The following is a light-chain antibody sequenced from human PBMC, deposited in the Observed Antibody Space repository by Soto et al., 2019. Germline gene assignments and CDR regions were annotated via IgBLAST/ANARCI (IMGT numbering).Light chain of an antibody. CDR3: SSFTSSSTYV. V-gene: IGLV2-18*02. J-gene: IGLJ1*01. CDR2: EVS. CDR1: SSDVGSYNR. Sequence: QSALTQPPSVSGSPGQSVTISCSGTSSDVGSYNRVSWYQQPPGTAPKLMIYEVSNRPSGVPDRFSGSKSGNTASLTISGPQAEDEADYYCSSFTSSSTYVFGTGTKVTVL.